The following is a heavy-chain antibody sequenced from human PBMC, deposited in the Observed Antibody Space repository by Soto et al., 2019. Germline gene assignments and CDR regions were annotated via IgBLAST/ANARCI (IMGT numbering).Heavy chain of an antibody. CDR2: IIPIFGTA. Sequence: SVKVSCKASGGTFSSYAISWVRQAPGQGLEWMGGIIPIFGTANYAQKFQGRATITADKSTSTAYMELSSLRSEDTAVYYCARDNSLYCSSTSCYSGYYYGMDVWGQGTTVTVSS. D-gene: IGHD2-2*01. J-gene: IGHJ6*02. CDR1: GGTFSSYA. CDR3: ARDNSLYCSSTSCYSGYYYGMDV. V-gene: IGHV1-69*06.